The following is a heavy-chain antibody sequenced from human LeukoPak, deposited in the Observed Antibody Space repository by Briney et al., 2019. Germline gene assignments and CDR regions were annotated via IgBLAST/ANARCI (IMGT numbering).Heavy chain of an antibody. CDR3: ARGGDYVWGSYRY. V-gene: IGHV4-34*01. J-gene: IGHJ4*02. D-gene: IGHD3-16*02. CDR1: GGSFSGYY. CDR2: INHSGST. Sequence: SETLSLTCAVYGGSFSGYYWSWIRQPPGKGLEWIGEINHSGSTNYNPSLKSRVTISVDTSKNQFSLKLSSVTAADTAVYYCARGGDYVWGSYRYWGQRTLVTVSS.